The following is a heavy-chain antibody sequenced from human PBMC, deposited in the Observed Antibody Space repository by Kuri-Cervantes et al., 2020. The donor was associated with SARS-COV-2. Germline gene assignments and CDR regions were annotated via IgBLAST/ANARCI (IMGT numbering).Heavy chain of an antibody. CDR2: INHSGST. J-gene: IGHJ4*02. D-gene: IGHD3-3*01. V-gene: IGHV4-34*01. Sequence: GSLRLSCAAYGGSFSGYYWSWIRQPPGKGLEWIGEINHSGSTNYNPSLKSRVTISVDTSKNQFSLKLSSVTAADTAVYYCARGTRYYDFWSGYLNWGQGTLVTVSS. CDR1: GGSFSGYY. CDR3: ARGTRYYDFWSGYLN.